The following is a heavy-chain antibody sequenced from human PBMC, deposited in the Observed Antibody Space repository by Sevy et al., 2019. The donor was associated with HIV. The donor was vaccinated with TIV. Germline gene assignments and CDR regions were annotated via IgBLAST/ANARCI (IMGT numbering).Heavy chain of an antibody. CDR1: GYTFTSYG. V-gene: IGHV1-18*04. CDR2: ISAYNANT. D-gene: IGHD3-10*01. J-gene: IGHJ6*03. Sequence: ASVKVSCKASGYTFTSYGISWVRQAPGQGLEWMGWISAYNANTNYAQKLQGRVTMTTDTSTSTAYMELRSLRSDDTAVYYCARVGKRIMVRGVKYYYYYMDVWGKGTTVTVSS. CDR3: ARVGKRIMVRGVKYYYYYMDV.